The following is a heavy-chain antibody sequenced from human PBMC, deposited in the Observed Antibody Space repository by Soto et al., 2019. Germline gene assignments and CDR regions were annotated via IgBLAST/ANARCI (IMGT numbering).Heavy chain of an antibody. CDR3: ARDDLNRGGKYFDY. CDR2: ISTDRGDT. D-gene: IGHD2-15*01. V-gene: IGHV1-18*01. Sequence: QVQLVQSGAEVEKPGASVKVSCKASGYSFTTHDITWLRQAPGKGLEWVGGISTDRGDTIYPQNLQGRVTMTTDSSTSTVYMELKSLRSDDTAVYYCARDDLNRGGKYFDYWGQGTLVTVSS. CDR1: GYSFTTHD. J-gene: IGHJ4*02.